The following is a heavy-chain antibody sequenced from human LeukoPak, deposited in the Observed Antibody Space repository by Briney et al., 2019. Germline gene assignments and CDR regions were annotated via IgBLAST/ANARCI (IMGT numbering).Heavy chain of an antibody. V-gene: IGHV4-59*08. J-gene: IGHJ4*02. CDR1: GGSISSYY. CDR3: AGQHPRNTVDF. Sequence: PSETLSLTCTVSGGSISSYYWSWIRQPPGKGLEWIGYIYYSGSINYNPSLKSRVTISLDTSKNQFSLKLSSVTAGDTAVYYCAGQHPRNTVDFWGQGTLVTVSS. CDR2: IYYSGSI. D-gene: IGHD2/OR15-2a*01.